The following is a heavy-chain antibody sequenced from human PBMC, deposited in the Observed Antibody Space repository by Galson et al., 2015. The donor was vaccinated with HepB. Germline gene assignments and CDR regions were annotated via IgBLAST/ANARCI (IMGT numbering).Heavy chain of an antibody. Sequence: SVKVSCKASGGTFSSYAISWVRQAPGQGLEWMGGIIPIFGTANYAQKFQGRVTITADESTSTAYMELSSLRSEDTAVYYCARSGAVLLWFGPSDCWGQGTLVTVSS. V-gene: IGHV1-69*13. CDR2: IIPIFGTA. D-gene: IGHD3-10*01. CDR1: GGTFSSYA. J-gene: IGHJ4*02. CDR3: ARSGAVLLWFGPSDC.